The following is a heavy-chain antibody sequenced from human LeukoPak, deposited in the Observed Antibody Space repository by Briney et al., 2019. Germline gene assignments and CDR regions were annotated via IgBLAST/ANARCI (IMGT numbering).Heavy chain of an antibody. Sequence: GGSLRLSCAASGFTVSSNYMSWVRQPPGKGLEWVSVIYSGGTTFYADSVKGRFTISRDNSKNTLYLQMNSPRADDTAVYYCAKDGGSSWSAWYNWFDPWGQGTLVTVSS. D-gene: IGHD6-13*01. CDR1: GFTVSSNY. V-gene: IGHV3-53*01. CDR3: AKDGGSSWSAWYNWFDP. CDR2: IYSGGTT. J-gene: IGHJ5*02.